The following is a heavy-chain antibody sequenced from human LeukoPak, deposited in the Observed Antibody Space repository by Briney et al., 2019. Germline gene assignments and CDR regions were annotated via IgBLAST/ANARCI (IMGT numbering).Heavy chain of an antibody. CDR3: AKHMSGGCFYI. D-gene: IGHD3-10*01. CDR2: IPGSGDST. CDR1: GFTFSSYA. J-gene: IGHJ3*02. V-gene: IGHV3-23*01. Sequence: GGSLRLSCAASGFTFSSYAMSWVRQAPGKGLEWVSSIPGSGDSTYYADSVKGRFTISRDNSKNTLYLQINSLRADDTAVYYCAKHMSGGCFYIWGQGTMVTVSS.